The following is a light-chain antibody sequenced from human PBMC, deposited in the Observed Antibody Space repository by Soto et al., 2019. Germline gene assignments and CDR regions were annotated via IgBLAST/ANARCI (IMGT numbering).Light chain of an antibody. CDR2: WAS. V-gene: IGKV4-1*01. CDR3: QQYYRIPLT. CDR1: QSVLYSSSNKNY. J-gene: IGKJ4*01. Sequence: DIVMTQSPDSLAVSLGERATINCKSTQSVLYSSSNKNYLAWYQQKPGQPPKLLIYWASTRESGVPDRFSGSGSGTDFTLSISSLQAEDVAVYYCQQYYRIPLTFGGGTMVEIK.